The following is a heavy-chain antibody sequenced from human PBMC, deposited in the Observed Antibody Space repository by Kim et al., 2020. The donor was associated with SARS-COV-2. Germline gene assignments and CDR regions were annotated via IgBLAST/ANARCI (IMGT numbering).Heavy chain of an antibody. V-gene: IGHV3-30-3*01. CDR3: ARDWEEYSSSSPFDY. CDR2: ISYDGSNK. CDR1: GFTFSSYA. J-gene: IGHJ4*01. D-gene: IGHD6-6*01. Sequence: GGSLRLSCAASGFTFSSYAMHWVRQAPGKGLEWVAVISYDGSNKYYADSVKGRFTISRDNSKNTLYLQMNSLRAEDTAVYYCARDWEEYSSSSPFDYWG.